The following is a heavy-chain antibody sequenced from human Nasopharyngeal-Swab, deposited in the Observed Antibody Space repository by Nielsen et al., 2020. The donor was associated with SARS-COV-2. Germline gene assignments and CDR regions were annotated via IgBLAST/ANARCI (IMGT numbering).Heavy chain of an antibody. CDR2: INPNSGGT. CDR1: GYTFTGYY. CDR3: ARDQAARLSHAGY. V-gene: IGHV1-2*06. J-gene: IGHJ4*02. Sequence: ASVKVSCKASGYTFTGYYMHWVRQAPGQGLEWMGRINPNSGGTNYAQKFQGRVTMTRDTSISTAYMELSSLRSEDTAVYYCARDQAARLSHAGYWGQGTLVTVSS. D-gene: IGHD6-6*01.